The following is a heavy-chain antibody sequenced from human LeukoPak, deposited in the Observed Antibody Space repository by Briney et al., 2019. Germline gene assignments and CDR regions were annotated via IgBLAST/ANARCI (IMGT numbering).Heavy chain of an antibody. CDR3: ARQTGAGIAAAGSDAFDI. D-gene: IGHD6-13*01. CDR1: GGSISSGGYY. Sequence: PSETLSLTCTVSGGSISSGGYYWSWIRQHPGKGLEWIGYIYYSGSTYYNPSLKSRVTISVDTSKNQFSLKLSSVTAADTAVYYCARQTGAGIAAAGSDAFDIWGQGTMVTVSS. CDR2: IYYSGST. J-gene: IGHJ3*02. V-gene: IGHV4-31*03.